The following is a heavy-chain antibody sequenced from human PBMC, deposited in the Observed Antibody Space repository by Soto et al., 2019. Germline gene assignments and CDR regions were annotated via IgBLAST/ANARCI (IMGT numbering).Heavy chain of an antibody. CDR1: GYTFTAYY. CDR3: ALGPDDIVVVVAAIYPPHY. V-gene: IGHV1-2*04. J-gene: IGHJ4*02. CDR2: VNPHSGAT. Sequence: ASVKVSCKASGYTFTAYYIHWLRQAPGQGLEWMGWVNPHSGATVIAQKFLGSVTLTTDTSINTAYMELRGLTSDDTAVYYCALGPDDIVVVVAAIYPPHYWGQGTLVTVSS. D-gene: IGHD2-15*01.